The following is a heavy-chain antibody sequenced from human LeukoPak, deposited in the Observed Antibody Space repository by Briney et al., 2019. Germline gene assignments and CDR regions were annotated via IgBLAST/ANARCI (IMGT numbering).Heavy chain of an antibody. CDR3: ARDRGAATYYYYYMDV. J-gene: IGHJ6*03. Sequence: SETLSLTCTVSGGSISSGSYYWSWIRQPAGKGLEWIGRIYTSGSTNYNPSLKSRVTISVDTSKNQFSLKLSSVTAADTAVYYCARDRGAATYYYYYMDVWGKGTTVTVSS. CDR1: GGSISSGSYY. CDR2: IYTSGST. D-gene: IGHD6-13*01. V-gene: IGHV4-61*02.